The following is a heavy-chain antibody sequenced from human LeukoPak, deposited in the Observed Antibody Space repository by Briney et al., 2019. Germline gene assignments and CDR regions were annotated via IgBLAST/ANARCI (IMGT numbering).Heavy chain of an antibody. CDR2: INHSGST. J-gene: IGHJ4*02. CDR3: AREDNYYGSGSYPH. D-gene: IGHD3-10*01. CDR1: GGSFSGYY. Sequence: PSETLSLTCAVYGGSFSGYYWSWIRQPPGKGLEWIGEINHSGSTNYNPSLKSRVTISVDTSKNQFSLKLSSVTAADTAVYYRAREDNYYGSGSYPHWGQGTLVTVSS. V-gene: IGHV4-34*01.